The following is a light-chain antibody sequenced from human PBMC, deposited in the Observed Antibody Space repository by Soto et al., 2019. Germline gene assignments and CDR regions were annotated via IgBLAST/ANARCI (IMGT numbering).Light chain of an antibody. CDR2: EGS. Sequence: QSALTQPASVSGSPGQSITISCTGTSSDVGSSNLVSWYQQHPGKAPKLIIYEGSRRPSGVSGRCSGSMSGNTASLTISGLQAEDEAEYYCCSFARSSTSYVFGTGTKLTVL. V-gene: IGLV2-23*01. CDR1: SSDVGSSNL. J-gene: IGLJ1*01. CDR3: CSFARSSTSYV.